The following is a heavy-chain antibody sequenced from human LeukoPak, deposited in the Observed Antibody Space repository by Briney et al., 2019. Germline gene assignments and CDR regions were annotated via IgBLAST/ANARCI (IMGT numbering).Heavy chain of an antibody. CDR2: INHIGST. CDR3: ARGPAPLGVVVPAAFYLDY. J-gene: IGHJ4*02. V-gene: IGHV4-34*01. D-gene: IGHD2-2*01. CDR1: GGSFSGYY. Sequence: SETLSLTCAVYGGSFSGYYWSWIRQPPGKGLEWIGEINHIGSTNYNPSLKSRVTISVDTSKNQFSLKLSSVTAADTAVYHCARGPAPLGVVVPAAFYLDYWGQGTLVTVSS.